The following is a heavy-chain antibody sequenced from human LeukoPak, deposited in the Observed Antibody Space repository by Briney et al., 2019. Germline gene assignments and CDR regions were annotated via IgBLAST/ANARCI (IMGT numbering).Heavy chain of an antibody. D-gene: IGHD4-17*01. CDR1: GGSISSGGYY. CDR3: ARAEYYGYFQH. J-gene: IGHJ1*01. V-gene: IGHV4-31*03. Sequence: SETLSLTCTVSGGSISSGGYYWSWIRQHPGKGLEWIGYIYYSGSTYYNPSLKSRVTISVDTPKNQFSLKLGSVTAADAAVYYCARAEYYGYFQHWGQGTLVTVSS. CDR2: IYYSGST.